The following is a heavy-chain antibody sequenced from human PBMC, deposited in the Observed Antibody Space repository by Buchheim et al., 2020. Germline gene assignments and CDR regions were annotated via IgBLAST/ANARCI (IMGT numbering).Heavy chain of an antibody. J-gene: IGHJ4*02. Sequence: QVQLQESGPGLVKPSQTLSLTCAVSGGSVSSDGYSWSWIRQPPGRGLEWIGYIYFSGSAYYNPSLKSRVTISVDRSKNHFSLNLNSVTAADTAVYYCARGLQYPDYWGQGTL. CDR3: ARGLQYPDY. CDR2: IYFSGSA. D-gene: IGHD5-24*01. V-gene: IGHV4-30-4*07. CDR1: GGSVSSDGYS.